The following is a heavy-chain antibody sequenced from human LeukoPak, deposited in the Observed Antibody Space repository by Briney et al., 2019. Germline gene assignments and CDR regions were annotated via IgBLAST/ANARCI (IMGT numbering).Heavy chain of an antibody. CDR2: IYHSGST. J-gene: IGHJ4*02. V-gene: IGHV4-59*12. Sequence: SETLSLTCTVSGGSISSYYWSWIRQPPGKGLEWIGYIYHSGSTYYNPSLKSRVTISVDRSKNQFSLKLSSVTAADTAVYYCARGFSVVVPAAYFDYWGQGTLVTVSS. CDR1: GGSISSYY. CDR3: ARGFSVVVPAAYFDY. D-gene: IGHD2-2*01.